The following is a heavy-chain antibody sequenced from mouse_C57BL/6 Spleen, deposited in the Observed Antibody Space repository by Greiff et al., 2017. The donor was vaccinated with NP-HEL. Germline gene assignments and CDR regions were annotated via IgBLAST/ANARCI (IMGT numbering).Heavy chain of an antibody. CDR3: ARGDYGSSYYAMDY. D-gene: IGHD1-1*01. Sequence: QVHVKQSGTELVKPGASVKLSCKASGYTFTSYWMHWVKQRPGQGLEWIGNINPSNGGTNYNEKFKSKATLTVDKSSSTAYMQLSSLTSEDSAVYYCARGDYGSSYYAMDYWGQGTSVTVSS. J-gene: IGHJ4*01. CDR1: GYTFTSYW. CDR2: INPSNGGT. V-gene: IGHV1-53*01.